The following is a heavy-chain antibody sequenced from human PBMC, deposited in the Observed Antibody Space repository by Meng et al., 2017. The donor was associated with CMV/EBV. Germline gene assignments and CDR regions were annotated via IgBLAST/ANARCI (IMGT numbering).Heavy chain of an antibody. Sequence: ASVKVSCKASGYTFTGYYMHWVRQAPGQGLEWMGWINPNSGGTNYAQKFQGRVTMTRDTSISTAYMELSRLRSDDTAVYYCARDLHDCSSTSCYRYYYYYYGMDVWGQGTTVTVS. CDR3: ARDLHDCSSTSCYRYYYYYYGMDV. V-gene: IGHV1-2*02. D-gene: IGHD2-2*01. CDR2: INPNSGGT. CDR1: GYTFTGYY. J-gene: IGHJ6*02.